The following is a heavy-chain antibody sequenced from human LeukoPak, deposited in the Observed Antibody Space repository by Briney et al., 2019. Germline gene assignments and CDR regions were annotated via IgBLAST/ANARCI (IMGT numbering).Heavy chain of an antibody. CDR2: IYNSGSST. D-gene: IGHD3-10*01. CDR3: VRDRELTY. CDR1: GGSVSNGYYY. J-gene: IGHJ4*02. Sequence: SETLSLTCTVSGGSVSNGYYYWSWIRQPPGKGLEWIGYIYNSGSSTIYNPSLQSRVTISVDMSKNQFSLRLSSVTAADTAVYFCVRDRELTYWGQGILVTVSS. V-gene: IGHV4-61*01.